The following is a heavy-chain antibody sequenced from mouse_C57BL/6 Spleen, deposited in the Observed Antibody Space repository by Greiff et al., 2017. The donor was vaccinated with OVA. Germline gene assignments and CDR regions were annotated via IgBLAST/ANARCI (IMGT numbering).Heavy chain of an antibody. D-gene: IGHD1-1*01. V-gene: IGHV1-22*01. CDR2: INPNNGGT. J-gene: IGHJ1*03. Sequence: VQLKQSGPELVKPGASVKMSCKASGYTFTDYNMHWVKQSHGKSLEWIGYINPNNGGTSYNQKFKGKATLTVNKSSSTAYMELRSLTSEDSAVYYCARGYGSSLSYWYFDVWGTGTTVTVSS. CDR3: ARGYGSSLSYWYFDV. CDR1: GYTFTDYN.